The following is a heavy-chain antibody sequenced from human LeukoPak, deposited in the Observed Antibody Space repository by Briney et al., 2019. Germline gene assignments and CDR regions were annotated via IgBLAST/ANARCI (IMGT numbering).Heavy chain of an antibody. CDR1: GFTFSSYS. Sequence: PGGSLRLSCAASGFTFSSYSMNWVRQAPGKGLEWVSYISSSSSTIYYADSVKGRFTISRDNAKNSLSLQMNSLRGDDTATYYCAREGNDYYYDQWGQGTLVTVSP. CDR2: ISSSSSTI. V-gene: IGHV3-48*01. J-gene: IGHJ4*02. CDR3: AREGNDYYYDQ. D-gene: IGHD3-16*01.